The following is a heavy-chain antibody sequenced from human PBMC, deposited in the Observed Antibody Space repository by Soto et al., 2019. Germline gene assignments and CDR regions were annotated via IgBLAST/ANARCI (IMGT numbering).Heavy chain of an antibody. Sequence: EVQLLESGGDLIQPGGSLRLSCAASGFTFNIYAMTWVRQAPGKGLEWVSAISRYGDFTYYAESVEGRFTISRDNSKNTLDLKMNSLRAEATAVYDCAKDRDWHHDSRGYLLDEWGQGPLVTVPS. CDR2: ISRYGDFT. CDR1: GFTFNIYA. CDR3: AKDRDWHHDSRGYLLDE. D-gene: IGHD3-22*01. V-gene: IGHV3-23*01. J-gene: IGHJ4*02.